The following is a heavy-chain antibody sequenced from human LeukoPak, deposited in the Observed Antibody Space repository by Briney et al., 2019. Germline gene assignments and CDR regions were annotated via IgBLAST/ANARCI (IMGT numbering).Heavy chain of an antibody. Sequence: ASGPTLVNPTQTLTLTCTFSGFSLTTSEVAVGWIRQPPGKALEWLALIYGAGEIHYSPSLNNGLTITKDTSKNQVVLTMTNMDPVDTATYCCAHRDGGYFDYWGQGTLVTVSS. CDR3: AHRDGGYFDY. V-gene: IGHV2-5*02. CDR2: IYGAGEI. D-gene: IGHD2-15*01. CDR1: GFSLTTSEVA. J-gene: IGHJ4*02.